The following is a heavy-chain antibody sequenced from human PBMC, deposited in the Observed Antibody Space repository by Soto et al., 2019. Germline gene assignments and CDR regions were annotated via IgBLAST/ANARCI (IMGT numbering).Heavy chain of an antibody. J-gene: IGHJ6*02. D-gene: IGHD6-13*01. V-gene: IGHV1-18*01. Sequence: QVQLVQSGAEVKKPGASVKVSCKASGYTFTSYGISWVRQAPGQGLEWMGWISAYNGNTNYAQKLQGRVTMTTDTSTRTAYMELRSLRSDDTAVYYCARYEGAAGPPYYYYGMDVWGQGTTVTVSS. CDR3: ARYEGAAGPPYYYYGMDV. CDR1: GYTFTSYG. CDR2: ISAYNGNT.